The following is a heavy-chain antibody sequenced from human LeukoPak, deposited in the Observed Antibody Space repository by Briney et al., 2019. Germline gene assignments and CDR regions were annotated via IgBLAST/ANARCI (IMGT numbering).Heavy chain of an antibody. J-gene: IGHJ4*02. V-gene: IGHV5-51*01. CDR2: IYPGDSDT. D-gene: IGHD2-21*01. Sequence: GESLKISCKGSGYSFTSYWIGWVRQMPGKVLEWMGSIYPGDSDTRYSPSFQGQVTISADKSISTAYLQWSSLKASDTAMYYCARHPYCRGDCSSNLDYWGQGTLVTVSS. CDR3: ARHPYCRGDCSSNLDY. CDR1: GYSFTSYW.